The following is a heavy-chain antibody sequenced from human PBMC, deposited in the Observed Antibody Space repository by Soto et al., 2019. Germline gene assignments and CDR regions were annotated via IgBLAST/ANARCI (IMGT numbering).Heavy chain of an antibody. CDR1: GFSFSVYG. CDR3: AAWAEGATEVH. V-gene: IGHV3-33*01. Sequence: QVPLVESGGGVVQPGRALRLSCETSGFSFSVYGMHWVRQAPGKGLEWVAVIWYDASKQFYAASVEGRFTISRNNSKAILYLQMDSLSAEDTAVYYCAAWAEGATEVHWGQGTLVTVSS. J-gene: IGHJ4*02. CDR2: IWYDASKQ. D-gene: IGHD2-15*01.